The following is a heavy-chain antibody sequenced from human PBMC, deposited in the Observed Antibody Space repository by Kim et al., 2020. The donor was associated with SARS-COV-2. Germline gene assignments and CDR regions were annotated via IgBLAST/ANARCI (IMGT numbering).Heavy chain of an antibody. D-gene: IGHD3-10*01. V-gene: IGHV4-38-2*02. CDR1: GYSITSGYY. J-gene: IGHJ4*02. CDR2: IYHSGST. CDR3: ARAFSGGIDY. Sequence: SETLSLTCTVSGYSITSGYYWGWIRQPPGKGLEWIGSIYHSGSTYYNPSLKSRVTISVDTSKNQFSLKLSSVTAADTAVDYCARAFSGGIDYWGQGTLVT.